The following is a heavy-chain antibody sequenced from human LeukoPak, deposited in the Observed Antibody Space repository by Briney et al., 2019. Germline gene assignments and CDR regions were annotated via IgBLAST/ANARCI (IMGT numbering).Heavy chain of an antibody. CDR1: GFTVSRNY. CDR2: IYSGGDT. CDR3: AAKVELRSNGPYFNS. V-gene: IGHV3-53*01. Sequence: GGSLRLSCAPSGFTVSRNYMIWVRQAPGKGLEWVSVIYSGGDTFYADSVKGRFTNSRDNSKNTLYLQMNSLRAEDTAVYYCAAKVELRSNGPYFNSWGQGTLVTVSS. D-gene: IGHD1-7*01. J-gene: IGHJ4*02.